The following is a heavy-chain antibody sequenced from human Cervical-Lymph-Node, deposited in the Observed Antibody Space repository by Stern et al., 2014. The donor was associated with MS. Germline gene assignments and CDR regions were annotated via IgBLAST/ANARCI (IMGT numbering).Heavy chain of an antibody. D-gene: IGHD3-10*01. J-gene: IGHJ4*02. V-gene: IGHV4-59*08. CDR3: GGSGSYYRQFDY. CDR1: GGSISTYY. CDR2: MYYSGIT. Sequence: QIQLVQSGPGLVKPSETLSLTCTVSGGSISTYYSSWIRQPPGKGLEWIGYMYYSGITNYNPPLMRRLTISVDMSKNQFYPKMSSVTAADTAVYYCGGSGSYYRQFDYWGQGTLVTISS.